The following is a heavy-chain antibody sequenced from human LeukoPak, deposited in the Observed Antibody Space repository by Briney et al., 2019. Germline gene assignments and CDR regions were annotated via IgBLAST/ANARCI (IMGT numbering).Heavy chain of an antibody. CDR1: GFTFSSYG. J-gene: IGHJ1*01. D-gene: IGHD6-19*01. Sequence: GGSLRLSCAASGFTFSSYGMSWVRQAPGKGLEWVSAISGSGGSTYYADSVKGRFTISRDNSKNTLYLQMNSLRAEDTAVYYCAKVRAYSSGWYWLAAEYFQHWGQGTLVTVSS. V-gene: IGHV3-23*01. CDR2: ISGSGGST. CDR3: AKVRAYSSGWYWLAAEYFQH.